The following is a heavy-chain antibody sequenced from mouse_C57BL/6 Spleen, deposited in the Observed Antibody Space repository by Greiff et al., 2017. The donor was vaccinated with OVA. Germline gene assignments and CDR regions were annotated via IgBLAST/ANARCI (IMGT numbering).Heavy chain of an antibody. CDR2: ILPGSGST. J-gene: IGHJ3*01. Sequence: QVQLKESGAELMKPGASVKLSCKATGYTFTGYWIAWVKQRPGHGLEWIGEILPGSGSTNYNEKFKGKATFSADTSSNTGYMQLSSLTTEDSAIDYSARCRGYYSSYVFAYWGQGTLVTVSA. V-gene: IGHV1-9*01. D-gene: IGHD2-5*01. CDR3: ARCRGYYSSYVFAY. CDR1: GYTFTGYW.